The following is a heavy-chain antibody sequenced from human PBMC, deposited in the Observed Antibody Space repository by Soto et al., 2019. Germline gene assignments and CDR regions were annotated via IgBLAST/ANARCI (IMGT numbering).Heavy chain of an antibody. D-gene: IGHD3-22*01. V-gene: IGHV1-18*01. CDR1: GYTFTSYG. CDR2: ISAYNGNT. Sequence: GASVKASCKDSGYTFTSYGISCVRQAPGQGLEWMGWISAYNGNTNYAQKLQGRVTMTTDTSTSTAYMELRSLRSDDTAVYYCARVPDYDSSGFGPDWGQGTLVTVSS. J-gene: IGHJ4*02. CDR3: ARVPDYDSSGFGPD.